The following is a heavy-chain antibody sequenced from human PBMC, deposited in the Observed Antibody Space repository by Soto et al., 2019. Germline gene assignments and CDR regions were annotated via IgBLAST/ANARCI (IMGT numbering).Heavy chain of an antibody. J-gene: IGHJ4*02. D-gene: IGHD3-3*01. CDR2: ISAYNGNT. Sequence: ASVKVSCKASGYTFTSYGISWVRQAPGQGLEWMGWISAYNGNTNYAQKLQGRVTMTTDTSTSTAYMELRSLRSDDTAVYYCARPVYYDFWSGYHLHFDYWGQGTLVTVSS. CDR1: GYTFTSYG. V-gene: IGHV1-18*01. CDR3: ARPVYYDFWSGYHLHFDY.